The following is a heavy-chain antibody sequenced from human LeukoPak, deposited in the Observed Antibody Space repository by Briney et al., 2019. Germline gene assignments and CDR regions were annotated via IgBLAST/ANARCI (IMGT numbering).Heavy chain of an antibody. J-gene: IGHJ4*02. CDR2: IIPIFGTA. V-gene: IGHV1-69*13. CDR3: AREGSYYHFDY. CDR1: GGTFSSYA. D-gene: IGHD1-26*01. Sequence: GASVKVSCKASGGTFSSYATSWVRQAPGQGLEWMGGIIPIFGTANYTQKFQGRVTITADESTSTAYMELSSLRSEDTAVYYCAREGSYYHFDYWGQGTLVTVSS.